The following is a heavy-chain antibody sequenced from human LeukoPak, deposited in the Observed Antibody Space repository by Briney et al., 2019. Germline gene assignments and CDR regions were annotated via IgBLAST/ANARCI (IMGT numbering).Heavy chain of an antibody. CDR1: GYTFTSYG. J-gene: IGHJ5*02. CDR3: ARGYCSGGSCYSEALDWFDP. Sequence: GASVKVSCKASGYTFTSYGISWVRQAPGQGLEWMGWISAYNGNTNYAQKLQGRVTMTTDTSTSTAYMELRSLRSDDTAVYYRARGYCSGGSCYSEALDWFDPWGQGTLVTVSS. CDR2: ISAYNGNT. D-gene: IGHD2-15*01. V-gene: IGHV1-18*01.